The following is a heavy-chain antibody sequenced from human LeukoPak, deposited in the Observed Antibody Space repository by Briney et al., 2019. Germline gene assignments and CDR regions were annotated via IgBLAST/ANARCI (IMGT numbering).Heavy chain of an antibody. D-gene: IGHD3-22*01. Sequence: PGGSLRLSCAASGFTFSDYYMSWIRQAPGKGLEWVSHISSSGSTIYYADSVKGRFTISRDNAKNSLYLQMNSLRAEDTAVYYCASRYYYDSSGYYYVHWGQGTLVTVSS. CDR2: ISSSGSTI. CDR1: GFTFSDYY. V-gene: IGHV3-11*01. CDR3: ASRYYYDSSGYYYVH. J-gene: IGHJ4*02.